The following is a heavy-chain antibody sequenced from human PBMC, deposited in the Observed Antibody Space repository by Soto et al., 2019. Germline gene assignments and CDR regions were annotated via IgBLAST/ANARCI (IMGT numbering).Heavy chain of an antibody. CDR1: GGSISSSDYY. D-gene: IGHD5-18*01. V-gene: IGHV4-39*01. J-gene: IGHJ4*02. Sequence: SETLSLTCTVSGGSISSSDYYWGWIRQPPGKGLEWIGNIYYSGSASYNPSLKSRVTMSVDTSKNQVSLKLSSVTAADTAVYICVSGYPCVGFDYWGQGTLVTVS. CDR3: VSGYPCVGFDY. CDR2: IYYSGSA.